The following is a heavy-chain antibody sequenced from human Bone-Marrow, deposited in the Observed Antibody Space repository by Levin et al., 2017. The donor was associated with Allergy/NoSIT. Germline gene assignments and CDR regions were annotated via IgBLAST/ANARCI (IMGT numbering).Heavy chain of an antibody. CDR2: FYYRGNT. Sequence: GSLRLSCTVSGGSISSSYWNWIRQPPGKGLEWIGYFYYRGNTRYNPSLKSRVTISVDTSKNQFSLRLSSVTAADTAVYYCARGLDGYNWRDAFDIWGQGTMVTVSS. D-gene: IGHD5-24*01. J-gene: IGHJ3*02. CDR3: ARGLDGYNWRDAFDI. V-gene: IGHV4-59*01. CDR1: GGSISSSY.